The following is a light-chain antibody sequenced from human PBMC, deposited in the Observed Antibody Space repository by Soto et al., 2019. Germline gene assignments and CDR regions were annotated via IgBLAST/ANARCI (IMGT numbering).Light chain of an antibody. CDR2: DVS. CDR3: SSYTSCSTLGVV. Sequence: QSALTQPASVSGSPGQSITISCTGTSSDVGGYNYVSWYQQHPGKAPKLMIYDVSNRPSGVSNRFSGSKSGNTASLTISGLQAEDEADYYCSSYTSCSTLGVVFGGGTKLTV. V-gene: IGLV2-14*01. J-gene: IGLJ2*01. CDR1: SSDVGGYNY.